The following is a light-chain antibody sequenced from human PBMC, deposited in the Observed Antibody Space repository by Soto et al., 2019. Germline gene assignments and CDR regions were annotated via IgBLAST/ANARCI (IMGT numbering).Light chain of an antibody. CDR1: QSVSSY. J-gene: IGKJ5*01. V-gene: IGKV3-11*01. Sequence: DIVLTQSPATLSLSPGERATLSCRASQSVSSYLAWYQQKPGQAPRLLIYDASNRATGIPARFSGSGSGTDFTLNISSLEPEDFAVYYSQQRSIWPPITFGQGTRLEIK. CDR3: QQRSIWPPIT. CDR2: DAS.